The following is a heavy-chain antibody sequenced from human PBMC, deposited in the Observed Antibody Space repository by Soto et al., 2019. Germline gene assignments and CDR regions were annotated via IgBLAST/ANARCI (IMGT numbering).Heavy chain of an antibody. D-gene: IGHD5-12*01. CDR1: GYTFTGYH. CDR3: ARVKLQFRRFDP. Sequence: ASVKVSCKASGYTFTGYHMHWVRQAPGQGLEWMGWINPNSGGTNYAQKFQGRVTMTRDTSISTAYMELSRLRSDDTAVYYCARVKLQFRRFDPWGQGTLVTVSS. V-gene: IGHV1-2*02. J-gene: IGHJ5*02. CDR2: INPNSGGT.